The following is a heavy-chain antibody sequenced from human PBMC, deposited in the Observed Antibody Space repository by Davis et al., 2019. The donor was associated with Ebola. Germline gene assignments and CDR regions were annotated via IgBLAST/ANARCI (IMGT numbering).Heavy chain of an antibody. J-gene: IGHJ6*02. Sequence: GGSLRLSCKGSGYSFTSYWISWVRQMPGKGLEWMGIIYPGDSDTRYSPSFQGQVTISADKSISTAYLQWSSLRAEDTAVYYCAREGKAVADYYYYGMDVWGQGTTVTVSS. CDR3: AREGKAVADYYYYGMDV. CDR1: GYSFTSYW. V-gene: IGHV5-51*01. CDR2: IYPGDSDT. D-gene: IGHD6-19*01.